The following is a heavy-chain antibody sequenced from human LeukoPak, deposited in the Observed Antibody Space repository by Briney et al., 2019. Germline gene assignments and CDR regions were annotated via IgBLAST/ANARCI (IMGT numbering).Heavy chain of an antibody. CDR1: GGTFSSHS. D-gene: IGHD3-3*01. J-gene: IGHJ4*02. Sequence: SVKVSCKASGGTFSSHSFNWVRQAPGQGLEWMGGIIPMSTTTKYAQKFQGRVTITADEFTSTVFMKLSGLRFEDTAVYYCARPRTYYDSWSGYPPFDYWGQGTLVTVSS. V-gene: IGHV1-69*13. CDR2: IIPMSTTT. CDR3: ARPRTYYDSWSGYPPFDY.